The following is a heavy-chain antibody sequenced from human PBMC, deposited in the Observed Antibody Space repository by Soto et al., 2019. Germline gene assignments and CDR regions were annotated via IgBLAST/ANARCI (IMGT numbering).Heavy chain of an antibody. CDR2: ITHSGSS. J-gene: IGHJ4*02. CDR3: ARGRKGYSSSWCVVVD. D-gene: IGHD6-13*01. CDR1: GGSFSGYC. Sequence: PSETLSLTCAVYGGSFSGYCWSWIRQPPGKGLEWIGEITHSGSSNYNPSLKSRVTISVDTSKNQFSLKLNPVTAADTAVYYCARGRKGYSSSWCVVVDWGQGTLVTVSS. V-gene: IGHV4-34*01.